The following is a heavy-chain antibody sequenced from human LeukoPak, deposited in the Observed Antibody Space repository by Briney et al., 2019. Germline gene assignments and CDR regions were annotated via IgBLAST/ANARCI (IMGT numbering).Heavy chain of an antibody. CDR2: ISGSGGST. CDR3: AKLYYDSSGIGFDY. J-gene: IGHJ4*02. D-gene: IGHD3-22*01. Sequence: GGSLRLSCAASGFTLSSYAMSWVRQARGKGLEWVSAISGSGGSTYYADSVKGRFTISRDNSKNTLYLQMNSLRAEDTAVYYCAKLYYDSSGIGFDYWGQGTLVTVSS. CDR1: GFTLSSYA. V-gene: IGHV3-23*01.